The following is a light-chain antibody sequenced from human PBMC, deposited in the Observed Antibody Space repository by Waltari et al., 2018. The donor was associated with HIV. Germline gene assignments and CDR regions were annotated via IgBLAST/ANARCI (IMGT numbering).Light chain of an antibody. Sequence: QSALTQPASVSGSPGQSITISCTGTISDIGSYNLVSWYQQYPGRAPKLCIYEVSKRPSGVSDRFSGSKSGNRASLTVAGLKVEDEADYYCCSYAGGRVFVLFGGGTRLTV. J-gene: IGLJ2*01. V-gene: IGLV2-23*02. CDR1: ISDIGSYNL. CDR3: CSYAGGRVFVL. CDR2: EVS.